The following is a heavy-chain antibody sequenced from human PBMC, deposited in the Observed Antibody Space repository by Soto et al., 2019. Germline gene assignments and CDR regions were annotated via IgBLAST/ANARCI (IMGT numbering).Heavy chain of an antibody. D-gene: IGHD3-10*01. CDR2: IYNDGTT. J-gene: IGHJ6*02. Sequence: PGGSLRLSCVASGLPVAGSYMARVRQAPGKGLEWASVIYNDGTTYYSQSVEGRFTTSRDTSKNTLYLQMDRLRDEDTAVYYCVRPLPSGQTHARDVWGQGTTVTVSS. CDR3: VRPLPSGQTHARDV. CDR1: GLPVAGSY. V-gene: IGHV3-53*01.